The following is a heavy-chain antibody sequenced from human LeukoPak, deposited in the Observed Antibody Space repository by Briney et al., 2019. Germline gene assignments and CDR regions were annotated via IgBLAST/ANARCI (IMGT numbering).Heavy chain of an antibody. J-gene: IGHJ4*02. D-gene: IGHD4-17*01. Sequence: ASVKVSCKASGYTFTSYGISWVRQAPGQGLEWMGWISAYNGNTNYAQKLQGRVTMTTDTSTSTAYMELRSLRSDDTAVYYCASSYGDHRAYYFDYWGQGTLVTVSS. CDR2: ISAYNGNT. CDR1: GYTFTSYG. CDR3: ASSYGDHRAYYFDY. V-gene: IGHV1-18*01.